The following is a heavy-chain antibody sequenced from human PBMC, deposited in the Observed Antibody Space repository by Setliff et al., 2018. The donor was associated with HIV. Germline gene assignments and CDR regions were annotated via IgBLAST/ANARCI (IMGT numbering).Heavy chain of an antibody. Sequence: SETLSLTCTVSGGSISSGSYYWSWIRQPAGKGLEWIGEIYHSGSTKYNPSLKSRVTISVDKSKNQFSLKLSSVTAADTAVYYCARSITMIIVAPGAFDIWGQGTMVTVSS. CDR2: IYHSGST. J-gene: IGHJ3*02. CDR3: ARSITMIIVAPGAFDI. CDR1: GGSISSGSYY. V-gene: IGHV4-61*10. D-gene: IGHD3-22*01.